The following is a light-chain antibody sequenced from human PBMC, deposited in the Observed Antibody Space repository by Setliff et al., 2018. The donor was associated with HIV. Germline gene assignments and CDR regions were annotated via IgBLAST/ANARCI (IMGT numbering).Light chain of an antibody. V-gene: IGLV2-14*01. J-gene: IGLJ1*01. CDR2: EVS. Sequence: QSVLTQPASVSGSPGQSITISCTGTSSDVGGYNYVSWYQQHPGKAPKLMIYEVSNRPSGVSNRFSGSKSGNTASLTISGLQAEDEADYYCSSYAGSSNYVFGTGTKVTVL. CDR3: SSYAGSSNYV. CDR1: SSDVGGYNY.